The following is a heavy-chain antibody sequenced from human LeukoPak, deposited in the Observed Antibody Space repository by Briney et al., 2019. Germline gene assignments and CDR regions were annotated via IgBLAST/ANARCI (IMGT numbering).Heavy chain of an antibody. CDR1: GGSIGSGSYY. CDR3: ARGNPEYSSSSYYYYYYMDV. V-gene: IGHV4-61*02. CDR2: IHTSGST. Sequence: PSQTLSLTCTVSGGSIGSGSYYWSWIRQPAGKGLEWIGRIHTSGSTNYNPSLKSRVTISVDTSKNQFSLKLSSVTAADTAVYYCARGNPEYSSSSYYYYYYMDVWGKGTTVTVSS. J-gene: IGHJ6*03. D-gene: IGHD6-6*01.